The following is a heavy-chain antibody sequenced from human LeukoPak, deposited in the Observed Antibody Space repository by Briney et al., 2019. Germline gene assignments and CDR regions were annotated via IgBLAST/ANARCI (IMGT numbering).Heavy chain of an antibody. D-gene: IGHD5-12*01. CDR3: ARGRRMRRGYSGYDYSSSWYY. J-gene: IGHJ4*02. V-gene: IGHV3-30*02. CDR2: IRYDGSNK. Sequence: GGSLRLSCAASGFTFSSYGMHWVRQAPGKGLEWVAFIRYDGSNKYYADSVKGRFTISRDNSKNTLYLHVNSLRPEDTAVYYCARGRRMRRGYSGYDYSSSWYYWGQGTLVTVSS. CDR1: GFTFSSYG.